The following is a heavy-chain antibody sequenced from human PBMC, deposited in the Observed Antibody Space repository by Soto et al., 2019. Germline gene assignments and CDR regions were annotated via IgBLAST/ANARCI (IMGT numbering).Heavy chain of an antibody. CDR1: GYTFSTYA. V-gene: IGHV1-3*01. CDR2: LNGGTGQT. J-gene: IGHJ6*01. Sequence: QVQVVQSGAEVKKPGASVKVSCKASGYTFSTYAIHWVRQAPGQSLEWMGWLNGGTGQTRYSQRFQDRVTITRDTSASRDYMEVSRLRPEDTAVYYCARGKGMEDKYYYYGMDIWGQGTTVTVSS. D-gene: IGHD1-1*01. CDR3: ARGKGMEDKYYYYGMDI.